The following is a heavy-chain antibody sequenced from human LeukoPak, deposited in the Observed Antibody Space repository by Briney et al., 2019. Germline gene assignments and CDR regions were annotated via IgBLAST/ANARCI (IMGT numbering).Heavy chain of an antibody. CDR3: ARLAGSSSSDY. Sequence: SETLSLICTVSGGSISTDYWSWIRQPPGKGLEWIGYIYSSGSPNYNPSLKSRVTISVDTSKNQFSLKLTSVAAADKAVYYCARLAGSSSSDYWGQGTLVTVSS. CDR1: GGSISTDY. V-gene: IGHV4-4*09. D-gene: IGHD6-6*01. J-gene: IGHJ4*02. CDR2: IYSSGSP.